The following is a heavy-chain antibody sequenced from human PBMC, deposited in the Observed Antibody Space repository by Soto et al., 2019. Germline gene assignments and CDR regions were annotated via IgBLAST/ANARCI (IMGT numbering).Heavy chain of an antibody. CDR2: IIPIFGTA. Sequence: GASVKVSCKASGGTFSSYAISWVRQAPGQGLEWMGGIIPIFGTANYAQKFQGRVTIAADESTSTAYMELSSLRSEDTAVYYCARAKDDYSKRPFLGMDVWGQGTTVTVSS. CDR1: GGTFSSYA. D-gene: IGHD4-4*01. V-gene: IGHV1-69*13. J-gene: IGHJ6*02. CDR3: ARAKDDYSKRPFLGMDV.